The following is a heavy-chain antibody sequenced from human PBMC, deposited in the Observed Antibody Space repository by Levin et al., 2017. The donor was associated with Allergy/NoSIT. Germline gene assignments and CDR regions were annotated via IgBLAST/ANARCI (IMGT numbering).Heavy chain of an antibody. J-gene: IGHJ2*01. CDR1: GYSFTVYY. D-gene: IGHD1/OR15-1a*01. Sequence: GESLKISCKASGYSFTVYYMHWVRQAPGQGLEWMGRIDPDSGGTAYAQKFQGRVTMTSDTSISTANMDLSSLTSDDTAVYYCVRGLHLARNNYWYFDLWGRGTLVTVSS. V-gene: IGHV1-2*06. CDR2: IDPDSGGT. CDR3: VRGLHLARNNYWYFDL.